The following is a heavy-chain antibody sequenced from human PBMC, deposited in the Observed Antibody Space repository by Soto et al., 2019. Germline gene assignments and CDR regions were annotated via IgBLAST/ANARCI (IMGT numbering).Heavy chain of an antibody. J-gene: IGHJ3*02. D-gene: IGHD6-6*01. V-gene: IGHV3-21*01. CDR1: GFIFSSYS. CDR2: VSSTGSFI. Sequence: EVQLVESGGGLVKPGGSLRLSCAASGFIFSSYSMNWVRQAPGKGLEWISSVSSTGSFIDYTDSLKGRFTIPRDNAKSSLSLQMNSLRAEDTALYYCARETNPYTTSSHAFDIWGQGTMVTVSS. CDR3: ARETNPYTTSSHAFDI.